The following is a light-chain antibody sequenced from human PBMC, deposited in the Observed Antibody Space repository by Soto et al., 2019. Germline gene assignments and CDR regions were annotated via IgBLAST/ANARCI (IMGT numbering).Light chain of an antibody. CDR2: EDN. CDR1: SGSIASNY. Sequence: NFMLTQPHSVSESPGKTVTISCTGSSGSIASNYVQWYQQRPGSAPTPVIYEDNQRPSGVPDRFSGSIDSSSNSASLTISGLKTEDDADYYCASWDDSLNGPVFGGGTKLTVL. CDR3: ASWDDSLNGPV. J-gene: IGLJ2*01. V-gene: IGLV6-57*02.